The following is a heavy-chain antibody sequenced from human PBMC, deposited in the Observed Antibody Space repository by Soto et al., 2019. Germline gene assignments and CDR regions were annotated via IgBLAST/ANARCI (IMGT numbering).Heavy chain of an antibody. CDR1: GYTFTGYY. CDR2: INPETGGT. Sequence: ASVKVSCKASGYTFTGYYVHWVREAPGQGLEWMGWINPETGGTSYAQKFQGRVTLSMDTSINTAYLELSRLRFDDAAVYFCARERYQVISDGMDVWGQGTTVTVSS. D-gene: IGHD2-2*01. CDR3: ARERYQVISDGMDV. J-gene: IGHJ6*02. V-gene: IGHV1-2*02.